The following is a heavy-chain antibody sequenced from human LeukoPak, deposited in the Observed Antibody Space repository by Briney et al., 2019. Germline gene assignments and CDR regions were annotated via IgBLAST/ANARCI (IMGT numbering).Heavy chain of an antibody. V-gene: IGHV3-23*01. J-gene: IGHJ3*02. D-gene: IGHD1-26*01. CDR3: ARGGSYLSAFDI. Sequence: PGGSLRLSCAASGFTFSSYGMSWVRQAPGKGLEWVSSISSGGGSPNYADSVKGRFTISRDNSKNTLSLQMNSLRAEDTAVYYCARGGSYLSAFDIWGQGTMVTVSS. CDR1: GFTFSSYG. CDR2: ISSGGGSP.